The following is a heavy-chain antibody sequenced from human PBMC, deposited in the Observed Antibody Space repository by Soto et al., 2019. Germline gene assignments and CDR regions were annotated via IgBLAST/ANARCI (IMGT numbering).Heavy chain of an antibody. CDR2: IYPGDSDT. V-gene: IGHV5-51*01. J-gene: IGHJ6*02. CDR3: ARQASFESGLFEYGDYYSGMDV. D-gene: IGHD4-17*01. CDR1: GYSFTSYW. Sequence: GESLKISCKGSGYSFTSYWIGWVRQMPGKGLEWMGIIYPGDSDTRYSPSFQGQVTISADKSISTAYLQWSSLKASDTAMYYCARQASFESGLFEYGDYYSGMDVWGQGTTVTVSS.